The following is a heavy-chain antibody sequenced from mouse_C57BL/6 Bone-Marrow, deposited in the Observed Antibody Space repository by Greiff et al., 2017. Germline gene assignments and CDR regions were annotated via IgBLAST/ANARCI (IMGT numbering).Heavy chain of an antibody. CDR2: IYPRSGTT. CDR1: GYTFTSYG. Sequence: QVQLQQSGAELARPGASVKLSCKASGYTFTSYGISWVKQRTGQGLEWIGEIYPRSGTTYYNEKFKGKATLTADQSSSTAYMVLRSLPSEDSAAYASARDRLPDYCSMDYWGQGTSVTVSS. D-gene: IGHD3-2*02. J-gene: IGHJ4*01. CDR3: ARDRLPDYCSMDY. V-gene: IGHV1-81*01.